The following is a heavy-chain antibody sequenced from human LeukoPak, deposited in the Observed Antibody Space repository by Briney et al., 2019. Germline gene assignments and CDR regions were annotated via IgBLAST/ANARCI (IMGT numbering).Heavy chain of an antibody. D-gene: IGHD3-10*01. V-gene: IGHV1-69*06. Sequence: GASVKVSCKASGGTFSSYAISWVRQAPGQGLEWMGGIIPIFGTANYAQKFQGRVTITADKSTSTAYMELSSLRAEDTAVYYCARGRRTMVRGVLGLYYYYYMDVWGKGTTVTISS. CDR1: GGTFSSYA. CDR3: ARGRRTMVRGVLGLYYYYYMDV. J-gene: IGHJ6*03. CDR2: IIPIFGTA.